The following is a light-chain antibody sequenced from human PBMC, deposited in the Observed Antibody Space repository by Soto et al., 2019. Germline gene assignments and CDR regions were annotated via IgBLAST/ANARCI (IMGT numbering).Light chain of an antibody. Sequence: DIQMTQSPSSLSASVGDRVTITCRASQTISSYLNWYQHKPGKAPKLLIYAASSLQSGVPSRFSGSGSGTDFTLTINSLQPEDFATYYCQPGGTTPPWTFGQGTKVDIK. CDR1: QTISSY. J-gene: IGKJ1*01. CDR2: AAS. CDR3: QPGGTTPPWT. V-gene: IGKV1-39*01.